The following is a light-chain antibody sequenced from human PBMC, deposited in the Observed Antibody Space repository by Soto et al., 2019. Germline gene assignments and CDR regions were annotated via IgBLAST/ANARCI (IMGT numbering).Light chain of an antibody. Sequence: EIVMTQSPATLSVSPGERATLSCRASQSVGSNLAWYQQKPGQAPRLLMYGASTRATGVPARFSGSGSGAEFTLTISSLQSEDFAVYYCQQYNNRPPWTLGQGTKVEIE. V-gene: IGKV3-15*01. CDR1: QSVGSN. CDR3: QQYNNRPPWT. J-gene: IGKJ1*01. CDR2: GAS.